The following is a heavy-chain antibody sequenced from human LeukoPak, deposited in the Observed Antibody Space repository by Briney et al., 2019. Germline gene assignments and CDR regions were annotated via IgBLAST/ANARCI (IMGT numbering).Heavy chain of an antibody. V-gene: IGHV3-23*01. CDR3: ARGRGSIAAGTMWFDP. J-gene: IGHJ5*02. Sequence: GGSLRLSCAASGFTFSSYAMSWVRQAPGKGLEWVSAISGSGGSTYYADSVKGRFTISRDNSKNTLYLQMNSLRAEDTAVYYCARGRGSIAAGTMWFDPWGQGTLVTVSS. D-gene: IGHD6-13*01. CDR1: GFTFSSYA. CDR2: ISGSGGST.